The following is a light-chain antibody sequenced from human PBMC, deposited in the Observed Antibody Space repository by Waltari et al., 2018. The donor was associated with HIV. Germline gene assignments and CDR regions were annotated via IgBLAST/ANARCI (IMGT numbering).Light chain of an antibody. CDR1: HNVRTN. CDR3: QQYDGWPRT. CDR2: NAS. Sequence: EPVKSQSPSSLSVSPVVRATVSCRSSHNVRTNLAWYQQKPGQTPRLVIFNASTRATGIPARFSGSGSGTTFSLIIAHIQTEDFVDYYCQQYDGWPRTFGQGTKVEI. J-gene: IGKJ1*01. V-gene: IGKV3-15*01.